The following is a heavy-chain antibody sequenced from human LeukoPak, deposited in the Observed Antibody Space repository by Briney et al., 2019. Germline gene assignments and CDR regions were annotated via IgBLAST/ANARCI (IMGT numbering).Heavy chain of an antibody. J-gene: IGHJ4*02. CDR3: ARGPPRYYYDSSGYHGEYYFDY. CDR2: INHSGST. V-gene: IGHV4-34*01. CDR1: GGSFNGYY. D-gene: IGHD3-22*01. Sequence: ETLSLACSVYGGSFNGYYWSWIRQPPGKGLEWIGEINHSGSTNYNHSLKSRVTISVDTAKNQFSLKLSSVTAADTAVYYCARGPPRYYYDSSGYHGEYYFDYWGQGTLVTVSS.